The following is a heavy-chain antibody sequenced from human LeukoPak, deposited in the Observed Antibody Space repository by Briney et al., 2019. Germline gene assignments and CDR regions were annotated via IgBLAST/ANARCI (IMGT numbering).Heavy chain of an antibody. CDR2: ISGSADST. J-gene: IGHJ4*02. D-gene: IGHD1-7*01. V-gene: IGHV3-23*01. CDR1: GFTFSTYA. Sequence: GGSLRLSCAASGFTFSTYAMSWVRQAPGKGLEWVSAISGSADSTYYADSVKGQFAISRDNSKNTLYLQMNSLRAEDTAVYFCAKDRARGGTTDFDYWGQGALVTVSS. CDR3: AKDRARGGTTDFDY.